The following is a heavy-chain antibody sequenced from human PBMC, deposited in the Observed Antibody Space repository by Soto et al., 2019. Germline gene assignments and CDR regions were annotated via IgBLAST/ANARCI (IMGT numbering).Heavy chain of an antibody. Sequence: QVQVQESGPGLVKPSETLSLTCTVSGGSIRNVNYCWSWVRQSPDKGLEWIGHIYDGGITYNNPSPNCQVAISIDTSQHQFSLRLSSVIATDPAVYHCDKRTSGDKVDYWGQGILVTVSS. CDR2: IYDGGIT. CDR3: DKRTSGDKVDY. D-gene: IGHD3-10*01. V-gene: IGHV4-30-4*01. CDR1: GGSIRNVNYC. J-gene: IGHJ4*02.